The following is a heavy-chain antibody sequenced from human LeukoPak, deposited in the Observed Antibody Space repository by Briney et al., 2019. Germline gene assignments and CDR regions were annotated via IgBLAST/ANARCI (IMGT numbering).Heavy chain of an antibody. J-gene: IGHJ6*03. CDR2: ISSSSLYI. V-gene: IGHV3-21*01. D-gene: IGHD2-2*01. Sequence: PGGSLRLSCAASGFTVSRNYMSWVRQAPGKGLEWVSSISSSSLYIYYADSVKGRFTISRHSAKNSLYLQMNSLRAEDTAVYYCARDTMTPYFMDVWGKGTTVTISS. CDR1: GFTVSRNY. CDR3: ARDTMTPYFMDV.